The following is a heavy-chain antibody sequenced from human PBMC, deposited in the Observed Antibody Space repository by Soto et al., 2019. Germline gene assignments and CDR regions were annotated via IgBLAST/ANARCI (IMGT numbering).Heavy chain of an antibody. CDR1: GYIFSSHC. J-gene: IGHJ6*02. CDR3: ASDVSGPGATYVMDV. Sequence: GASVKVSCKASGYIFSSHCIYWVRQAPGQGLQWMGIISPGGGRTAYAQKFQGRVTLTRDMSTSTVYMELTSLTYDGTAVYYCASDVSGPGATYVMDVWGQGTTVTVSS. V-gene: IGHV1-46*01. CDR2: ISPGGGRT. D-gene: IGHD2-2*01.